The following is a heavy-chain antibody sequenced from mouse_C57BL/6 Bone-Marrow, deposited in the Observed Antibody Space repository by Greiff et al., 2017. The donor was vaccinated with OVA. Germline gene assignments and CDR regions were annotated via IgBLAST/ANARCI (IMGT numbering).Heavy chain of an antibody. V-gene: IGHV1-75*01. D-gene: IGHD2-5*01. CDR2: IFPGSGST. J-gene: IGHJ3*01. Sequence: QVQLQQSGPELVKPGASVKISCKASGYTFTDYYINWVKQRPGQGLEWIGWIFPGSGSTYYNEKFKGKATLTVDKSSSTAYMLLSSLTSEDSAVYFCARSWGYSNFSWFAYWGQGTLVTVSA. CDR3: ARSWGYSNFSWFAY. CDR1: GYTFTDYY.